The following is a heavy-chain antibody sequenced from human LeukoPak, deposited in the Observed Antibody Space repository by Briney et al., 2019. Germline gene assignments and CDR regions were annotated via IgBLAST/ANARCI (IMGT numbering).Heavy chain of an antibody. CDR3: ARGVDTAVIPYYYYYMDV. V-gene: IGHV1-2*02. J-gene: IGHJ6*03. CDR2: INPKSRAT. Sequence: GASAKVSCKASGYTFTDYYMHWVRQAPGQGLEWMGWINPKSRATNYAQNFQGRVTLTRDTSISTAYMGLSSLRSDDTAVYYCARGVDTAVIPYYYYYMDVWGIGTTVTVSS. D-gene: IGHD5-18*01. CDR1: GYTFTDYY.